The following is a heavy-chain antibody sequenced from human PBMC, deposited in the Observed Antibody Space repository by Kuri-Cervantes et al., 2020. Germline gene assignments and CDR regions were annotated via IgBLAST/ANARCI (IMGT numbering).Heavy chain of an antibody. CDR2: INPSGGST. CDR3: ARGFGGYDYIWGSEDGY. Sequence: ASVKVSCKASGYTFTSYYMHWVRQAPGQGLEWMGIINPSGGSTSYAQKFQGRVTMTRDTSASTAYMELSSLRSEDTAVYYCARGFGGYDYIWGSEDGYWGQGTLVTVSS. V-gene: IGHV1-46*01. CDR1: GYTFTSYY. D-gene: IGHD3-16*01. J-gene: IGHJ4*02.